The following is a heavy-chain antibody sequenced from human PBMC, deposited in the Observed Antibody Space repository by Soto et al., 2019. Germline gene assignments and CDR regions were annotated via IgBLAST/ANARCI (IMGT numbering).Heavy chain of an antibody. V-gene: IGHV2-5*02. CDR1: GFSLSTSGVG. D-gene: IGHD6-13*01. J-gene: IGHJ4*02. CDR3: AHKGPRDHSSSSPYFDY. CDR2: IYWDDDK. Sequence: GPTLVNPTQTLTLTCTFSGFSLSTSGVGVGWIRQPPGKALGWLALIYWDDDKRYSPSLKSRLTITKDTSKNQVVLTMTNMDPVDTATYYCAHKGPRDHSSSSPYFDYWGQGTLVTVSS.